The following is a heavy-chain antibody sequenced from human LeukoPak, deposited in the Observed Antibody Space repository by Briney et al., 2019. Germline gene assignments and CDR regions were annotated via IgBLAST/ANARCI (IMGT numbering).Heavy chain of an antibody. CDR3: ARDMTAAVAEPNWFDP. CDR2: IYYSGST. CDR1: GGSISSSSYY. Sequence: PSETLSLTCTVSGGSISSSSYYWGWIRQPPGKGLEWIGNIYYSGSTYYNPSLTSRVTISVDTSNNQFSLKLSAVTAADTAVYYCARDMTAAVAEPNWFDPWGQGTLVTVSS. J-gene: IGHJ5*02. V-gene: IGHV4-39*02. D-gene: IGHD6-19*01.